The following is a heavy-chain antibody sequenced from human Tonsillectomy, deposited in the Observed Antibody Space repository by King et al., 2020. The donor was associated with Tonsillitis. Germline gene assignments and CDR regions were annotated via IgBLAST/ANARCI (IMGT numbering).Heavy chain of an antibody. CDR2: LRGSAGGT. CDR1: GFTVSSYA. V-gene: IGHV3-23*04. CDR3: AKLRTPAYSSSWAPSPFDY. Sequence: VQLVESGGGLVQRGGGSLRLSCAASGFTVSSYAMSWVRQAPGKGLEWVSSLRGSAGGTYYADSVTGRFTISRDNSNNTLDLQMSSLRADDTAVYYCAKLRTPAYSSSWAPSPFDYWGQGTLVTVSS. D-gene: IGHD6-13*01. J-gene: IGHJ4*02.